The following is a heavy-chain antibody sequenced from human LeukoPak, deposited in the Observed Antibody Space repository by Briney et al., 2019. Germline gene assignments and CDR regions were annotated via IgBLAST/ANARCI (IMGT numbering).Heavy chain of an antibody. Sequence: PGGSLRLSCAASGFTFSYYYMSWIRQAPGKGLEWVSYISNSGSFKNYADSVKGRFTISRDNAKNSVYLQMNSLRVDDTAVYYCAGPRDFGDGRDPAHNWFDPWGQGTLVTVSS. D-gene: IGHD4-17*01. V-gene: IGHV3-11*03. J-gene: IGHJ5*02. CDR1: GFTFSYYY. CDR2: ISNSGSFK. CDR3: AGPRDFGDGRDPAHNWFDP.